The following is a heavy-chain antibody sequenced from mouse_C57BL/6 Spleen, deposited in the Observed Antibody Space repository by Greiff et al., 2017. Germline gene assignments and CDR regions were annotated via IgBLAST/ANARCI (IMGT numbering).Heavy chain of an antibody. Sequence: DVMLVESGGDLVKPGGSLKLSCAASGFTFSSYGMSWVRQTPDKRLEWVATIRSGGSYTYYPDSVKGRFTISRDNAKNTLYLQMSSLKSEDTAMYYCARQRGPFDDWGKGTTLTVSS. CDR1: GFTFSSYG. J-gene: IGHJ2*01. CDR2: IRSGGSYT. V-gene: IGHV5-6*02. CDR3: ARQRGPFDD.